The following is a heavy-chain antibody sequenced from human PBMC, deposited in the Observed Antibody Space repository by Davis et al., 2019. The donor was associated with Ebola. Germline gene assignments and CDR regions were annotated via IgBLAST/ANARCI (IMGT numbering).Heavy chain of an antibody. CDR3: ARVVGYCSGGSCYSGGFDY. CDR1: GFTFSSYA. V-gene: IGHV3-30-3*01. D-gene: IGHD2-15*01. Sequence: PGGSLRLSCAASGFTFSSYAMHWVRQAPGKGLEWVAVISYDGSNKYYADSVKGRFTISRDNSKNTLYLQMNSLRAEDTAVYYCARVVGYCSGGSCYSGGFDYWGQGTLVTVSS. J-gene: IGHJ4*02. CDR2: ISYDGSNK.